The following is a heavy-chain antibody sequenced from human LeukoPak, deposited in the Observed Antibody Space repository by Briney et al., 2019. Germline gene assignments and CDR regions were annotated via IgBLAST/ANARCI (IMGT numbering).Heavy chain of an antibody. CDR1: GGSISSYY. CDR3: ARDPGVTTGTYYFDS. CDR2: IYHTGSN. V-gene: IGHV4-59*01. J-gene: IGHJ4*02. D-gene: IGHD1-1*01. Sequence: SETLSLTCIVSGGSISSYYWSWIRQPPGKGLEWIGYIYHTGSNNYSPSLKSRVTMSVDTSKNQFSLKLTSVTAADTAVYYCARDPGVTTGTYYFDSWGQGSLVTVSS.